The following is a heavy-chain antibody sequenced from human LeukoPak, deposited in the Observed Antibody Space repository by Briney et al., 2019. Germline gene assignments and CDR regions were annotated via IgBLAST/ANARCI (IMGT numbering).Heavy chain of an antibody. CDR1: GGSFSGYY. V-gene: IGHV4-34*01. D-gene: IGHD3-22*01. Sequence: SETLSLTRAVYGGSFSGYYWSWIRQPPGKGLEWIGEINHSGSTYYNPSLKSRVTISVDTSKNQFSLKLSSVTAADTAVYYCARGGYYYDSSGYGYWGQGTLVTVSS. CDR2: INHSGST. J-gene: IGHJ4*02. CDR3: ARGGYYYDSSGYGY.